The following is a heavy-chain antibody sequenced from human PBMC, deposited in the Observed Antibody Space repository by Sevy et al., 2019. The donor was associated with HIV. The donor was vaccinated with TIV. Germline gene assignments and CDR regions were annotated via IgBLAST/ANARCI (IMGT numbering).Heavy chain of an antibody. CDR1: GFTFSSFA. J-gene: IGHJ4*02. V-gene: IGHV3-23*01. Sequence: GESLKISCAASGFTFSSFAMSWVRHIPGKGLEWVSTINGRGGSAYYADSVKGRFTLSRDNSNNTVILQMNRLRDEDTAVYYCARPTPRIAPSSAAFFDYWGQGTLVTVSS. CDR2: INGRGGSA. D-gene: IGHD1-26*01. CDR3: ARPTPRIAPSSAAFFDY.